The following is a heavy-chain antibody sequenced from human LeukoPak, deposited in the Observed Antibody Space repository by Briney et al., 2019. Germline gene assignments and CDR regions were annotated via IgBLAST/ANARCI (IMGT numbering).Heavy chain of an antibody. Sequence: GRSLRLSCAASGFTFSNHGMHWVRQAPGKGLEWVAVIWYDGSKKYYADAVKGRLTISRDNSKNMLYLDMNSLRAEDTAVYYCAREVLDTAMALGYWGQGTLVTVSS. D-gene: IGHD5-18*01. J-gene: IGHJ4*02. CDR1: GFTFSNHG. CDR3: AREVLDTAMALGY. CDR2: IWYDGSKK. V-gene: IGHV3-33*01.